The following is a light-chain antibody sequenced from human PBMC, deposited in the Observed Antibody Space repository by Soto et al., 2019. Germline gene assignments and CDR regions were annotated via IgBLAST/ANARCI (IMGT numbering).Light chain of an antibody. J-gene: IGKJ5*01. CDR1: QSVSGN. V-gene: IGKV3-15*01. Sequence: EMVMTQSPATLSVSPGERATLSCRASQSVSGNLAWYQQKPGQAPRLLIYGASTRATGIPARLSGSGSGTEFTLTISSLQSEDFAVYYCQQYNNWLITFGQGTRLEIK. CDR2: GAS. CDR3: QQYNNWLIT.